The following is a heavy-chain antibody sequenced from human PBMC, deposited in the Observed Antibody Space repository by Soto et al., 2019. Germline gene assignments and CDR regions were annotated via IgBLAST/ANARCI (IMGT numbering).Heavy chain of an antibody. J-gene: IGHJ4*02. D-gene: IGHD6-13*01. CDR1: GGSISSSTYY. CDR3: ASRRGGSSGFDF. CDR2: IYHTGSA. V-gene: IGHV4-39*01. Sequence: QLQLQESGPGLVKPSETLSLTCTVSGGSISSSTYYWGWIRQPPGKGLEWIGNIYHTGSAYYNPSRKSRLTVSADMSNNQFSLKLYSLTAADTAVYFCASRRGGSSGFDFLGQGTLVTVSS.